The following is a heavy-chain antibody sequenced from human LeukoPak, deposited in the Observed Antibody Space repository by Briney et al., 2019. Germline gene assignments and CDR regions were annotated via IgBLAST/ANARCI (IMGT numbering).Heavy chain of an antibody. CDR3: ARTAIYYYDSSGYYHNWFNP. J-gene: IGHJ5*02. CDR2: IYHSGST. D-gene: IGHD3-22*01. V-gene: IGHV4-38-2*01. CDR1: GYSISSGYY. Sequence: SETLSLTCAVSGYSISSGYYWGWIRQPPGKGLEWIGSIYHSGSTYYNPSLKSRVTISVDTSKNQFSLKLSSVTAADTAVYYCARTAIYYYDSSGYYHNWFNPWGQGTLVTVSS.